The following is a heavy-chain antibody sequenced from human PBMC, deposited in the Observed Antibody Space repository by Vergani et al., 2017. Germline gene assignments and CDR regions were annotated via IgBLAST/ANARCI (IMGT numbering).Heavy chain of an antibody. D-gene: IGHD3-22*01. Sequence: QVQLQESGPGLVKPSETLSHTCTVSGGSISSYYWSWIRQPPGKGLEWIGYIYYSGSTNYNPSLKSRVTISVDTSKNQFSLKLSSVTAADTAVYYCAGENYYDSTGGYWGQGTLVTVSS. CDR3: AGENYYDSTGGY. J-gene: IGHJ4*02. CDR2: IYYSGST. V-gene: IGHV4-59*01. CDR1: GGSISSYY.